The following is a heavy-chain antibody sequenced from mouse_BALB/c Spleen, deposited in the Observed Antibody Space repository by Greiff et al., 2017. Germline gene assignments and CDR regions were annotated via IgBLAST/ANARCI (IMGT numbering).Heavy chain of an antibody. D-gene: IGHD2-10*01. Sequence: QVQLQQPGAELVKPGASVKLSCKASGYTFTSYYMYWVKQRPGQGLEWIGGINPSNGGTNFNEKFKSKATLTVDKSSSTAYMQLSSLTSEDSAVYYCTREGPYYGNLDAMDYWGQGTSVTVSS. V-gene: IGHV1S81*02. CDR2: INPSNGGT. CDR1: GYTFTSYY. CDR3: TREGPYYGNLDAMDY. J-gene: IGHJ4*01.